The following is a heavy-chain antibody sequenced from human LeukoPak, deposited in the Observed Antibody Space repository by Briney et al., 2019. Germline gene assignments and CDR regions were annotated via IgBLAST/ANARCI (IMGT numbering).Heavy chain of an antibody. CDR2: IYSGGST. J-gene: IGHJ4*02. CDR3: ARSAGRGSYSGYDLFDY. D-gene: IGHD5-12*01. Sequence: TGGSLRLSRAASGFTVSSNYMSWVRQAPGKGLEWVSVIYSGGSTYYADSVKGRFTISRDNSKNTLYLQMNSLRAEDTAVYYCARSAGRGSYSGYDLFDYWGQGTLVTVSS. CDR1: GFTVSSNY. V-gene: IGHV3-66*01.